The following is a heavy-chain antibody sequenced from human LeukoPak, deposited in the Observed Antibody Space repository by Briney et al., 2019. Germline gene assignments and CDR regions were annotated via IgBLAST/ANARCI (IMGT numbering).Heavy chain of an antibody. CDR1: GGSISSYY. V-gene: IGHV4-59*12. J-gene: IGHJ6*02. Sequence: PSETLSLTCTVSGGSISSYYWTWIRQPPGKGLEWIGYVYYSGSTNYNPSLKSRVTISVDTSRNQFSLKLSSVTAADTAVYYCARLRPGNYGVDVWGQGTTVTVSS. CDR3: ARLRPGNYGVDV. CDR2: VYYSGST.